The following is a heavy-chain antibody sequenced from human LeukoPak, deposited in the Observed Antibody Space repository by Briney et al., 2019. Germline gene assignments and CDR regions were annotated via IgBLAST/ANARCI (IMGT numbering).Heavy chain of an antibody. CDR1: GGSIGSGSYY. CDR3: GREPAGVFLVDY. Sequence: SETLSLTCTVSGGSIGSGSYYWSWIRQPAGKGLEWIGSIYTSGSTNYNPSLKSRVTMSADTSKNQFSLKLTSVTAADTAVYYCGREPAGVFLVDYWGQGILVIVSS. D-gene: IGHD3-3*01. V-gene: IGHV4-61*02. CDR2: IYTSGST. J-gene: IGHJ4*02.